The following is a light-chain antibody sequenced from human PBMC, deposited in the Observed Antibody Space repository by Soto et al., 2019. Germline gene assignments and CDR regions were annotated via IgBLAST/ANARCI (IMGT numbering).Light chain of an antibody. J-gene: IGLJ3*02. Sequence: SYELTQPLSVSVALGQTARITCGGNNIGSKNVHWYQQKPGQTPVLVIYRDSNRPSGIPERFSGSNSGNTATLTISRDQAGDEADYYCQVWDSSTGVFGGVPNLTVL. V-gene: IGLV3-9*01. CDR3: QVWDSSTGV. CDR1: NIGSKN. CDR2: RDS.